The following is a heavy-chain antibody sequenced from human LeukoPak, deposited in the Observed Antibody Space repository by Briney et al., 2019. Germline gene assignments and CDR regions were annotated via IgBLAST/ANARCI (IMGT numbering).Heavy chain of an antibody. CDR2: ISSSRSTI. J-gene: IGHJ3*02. Sequence: VRXARXKXXXXXXYISSSRSTIYSAASLKGGFTISRDNAKNSLYLQMNRLRAEDTAVYYCARGGTAMVTSAAFDIWGQGTMVTVSS. V-gene: IGHV3-48*03. D-gene: IGHD5-18*01. CDR3: ARGGTAMVTSAAFDI.